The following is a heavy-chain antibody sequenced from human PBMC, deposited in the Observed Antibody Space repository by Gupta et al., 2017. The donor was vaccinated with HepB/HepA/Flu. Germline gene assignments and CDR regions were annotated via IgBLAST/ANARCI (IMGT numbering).Heavy chain of an antibody. Sequence: EVQLVESGCDLVQPGGSLRLSCVVSGSTIGGNAISWVRQVPGKGLEWVSGIGSDMRQHYADSVRGRFTISRDNYENRVFLQMNNLRAEDTAVYYCAKDLYFWSGMDVWGKGTTVTVSS. V-gene: IGHV3-23*04. CDR2: IGSDMRQ. CDR1: GSTIGGNA. D-gene: IGHD3-3*01. CDR3: AKDLYFWSGMDV. J-gene: IGHJ6*03.